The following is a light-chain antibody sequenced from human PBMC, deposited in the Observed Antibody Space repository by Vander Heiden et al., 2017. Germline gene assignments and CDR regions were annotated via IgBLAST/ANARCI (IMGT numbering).Light chain of an antibody. CDR2: GVS. V-gene: IGKV1-33*01. Sequence: IQMSPSPSSLSPSVGDSVTITCPAPHSTSTYLNWYQQKPGKAPKLLIYGVSNLQKGVPERFSGSGSGTDFSLTISSVQAEDIATYYCQQDNNLPSFGGGTKVEIK. J-gene: IGKJ4*01. CDR3: QQDNNLPS. CDR1: HSTSTY.